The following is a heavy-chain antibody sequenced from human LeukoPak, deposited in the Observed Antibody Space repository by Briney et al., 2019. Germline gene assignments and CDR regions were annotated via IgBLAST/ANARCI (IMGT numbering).Heavy chain of an antibody. CDR2: ISYDGSNK. J-gene: IGHJ4*02. CDR3: AKDRDSGSSWPYFDY. V-gene: IGHV3-30*18. CDR1: GFTFSSYG. Sequence: PGGSLRLSCAASGFTFSSYGMHWVRQAPGKGLEWVAVISYDGSNKYYADSVKGRFTISRDNSKNTLYLQMNSLRAEDTAVYYFAKDRDSGSSWPYFDYWGQGTLVTVSS. D-gene: IGHD6-13*01.